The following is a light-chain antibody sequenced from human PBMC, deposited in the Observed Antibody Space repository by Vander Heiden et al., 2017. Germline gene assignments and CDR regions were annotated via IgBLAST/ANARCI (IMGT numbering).Light chain of an antibody. Sequence: YGLTPPPSVSVSPGETARITCSGDSLPKKYAYWYQQRPGQAPVLVMYKDTERPPGIPDRYSGSTSGTTVTFLTSGVQAEDEADYYCHSPDDSGTIWVFGGGTKLTVL. J-gene: IGLJ3*02. CDR1: SLPKKY. CDR2: KDT. CDR3: HSPDDSGTIWV. V-gene: IGLV3-25*03.